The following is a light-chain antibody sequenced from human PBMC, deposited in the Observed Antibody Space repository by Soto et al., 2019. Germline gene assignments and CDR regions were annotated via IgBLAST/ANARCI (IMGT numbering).Light chain of an antibody. V-gene: IGKV3-20*01. CDR3: HQYGSSVLT. Sequence: PGERATLSCRANQPINNNYFAWYQQKPGQAPRLLLYGASSRATGIPVRFSGSGSGTDFTLTITRLEPEDFAVYYCHQYGSSVLTFGGGTTVEVK. J-gene: IGKJ4*01. CDR1: QPINNNY. CDR2: GAS.